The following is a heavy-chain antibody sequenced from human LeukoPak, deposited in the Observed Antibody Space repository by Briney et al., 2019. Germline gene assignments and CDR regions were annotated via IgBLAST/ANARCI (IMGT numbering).Heavy chain of an antibody. D-gene: IGHD6-19*01. Sequence: SETLSLTCTVSGGSISSYYWSWIRQPPGKGLEWIGYIYYSGSTNYNPSLKSRVTISVDTSKNQFSLKLSSVTAADTAVYYCAGNRRHWYSSGWYGMDVWGQGTTVTVSS. J-gene: IGHJ6*02. CDR3: AGNRRHWYSSGWYGMDV. V-gene: IGHV4-59*01. CDR1: GGSISSYY. CDR2: IYYSGST.